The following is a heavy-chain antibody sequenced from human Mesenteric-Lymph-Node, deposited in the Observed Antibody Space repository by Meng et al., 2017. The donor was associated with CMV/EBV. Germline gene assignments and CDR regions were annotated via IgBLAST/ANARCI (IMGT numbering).Heavy chain of an antibody. V-gene: IGHV3-11*04. J-gene: IGHJ4*02. CDR2: ISHSGSTR. CDR1: GLTVSYNY. Sequence: GESLKISCAASGLTVSYNYMIWVRQAPGKGLEWVAYISHSGSTRFYADSVKGRFTISRDNSKNTLYLQMNSLRAEDTAVYYCAKERAPHEHFDYWGQGTLVTVSS. CDR3: AKERAPHEHFDY.